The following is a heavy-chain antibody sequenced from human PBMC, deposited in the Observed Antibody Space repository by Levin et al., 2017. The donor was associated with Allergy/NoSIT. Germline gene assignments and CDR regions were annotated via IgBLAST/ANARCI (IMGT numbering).Heavy chain of an antibody. J-gene: IGHJ3*02. D-gene: IGHD6-6*01. CDR2: IKQDGSEK. CDR3: ASRVI. CDR1: GFTFSNYW. V-gene: IGHV3-7*01. Sequence: GGSLRLSCAASGFTFSNYWMSWVRQAPGKGLEWVANIKQDGSEKNYVDSVKVRFTISRDNAKNSLFLQMDSLRAEDTAVYYCASRVIWGQGIMVTVSS.